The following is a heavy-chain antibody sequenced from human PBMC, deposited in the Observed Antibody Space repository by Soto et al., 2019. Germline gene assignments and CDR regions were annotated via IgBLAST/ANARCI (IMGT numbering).Heavy chain of an antibody. CDR2: ISSSSRYI. J-gene: IGHJ4*02. D-gene: IGHD1-26*01. CDR1: GFTFSSYS. V-gene: IGHV3-21*01. Sequence: GGSLRLSCAASGFTFSSYSMNWVRQAPGKGLEWVSSISSSSRYIYYADSLKGRFTISRDNAKNSLYLQMNSLRAEDTAVYYCASSGRHAPQADDYWGQGTLVTVSS. CDR3: ASSGRHAPQADDY.